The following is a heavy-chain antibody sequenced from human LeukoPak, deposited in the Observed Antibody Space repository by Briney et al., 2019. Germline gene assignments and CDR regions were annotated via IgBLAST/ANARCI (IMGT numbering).Heavy chain of an antibody. V-gene: IGHV1-24*01. CDR3: ATDPYYHDSSGYPEFDP. CDR1: GYTLTELS. D-gene: IGHD3-22*01. CDR2: FDPEDGEA. Sequence: ASVKLSCNVSGYTLTELSMHWVRQAPGKGLEWKGGFDPEDGEAIYAQKFQGRVTMTEDTSTDTAYMELSSPRSEDTAVYYCATDPYYHDSSGYPEFDPWGQGTLVTVSS. J-gene: IGHJ5*02.